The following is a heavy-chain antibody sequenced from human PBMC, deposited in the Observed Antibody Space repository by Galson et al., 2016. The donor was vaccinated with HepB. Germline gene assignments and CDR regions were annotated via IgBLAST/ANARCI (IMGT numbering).Heavy chain of an antibody. CDR2: IWYDGSNK. V-gene: IGHV3-33*01. CDR1: GFTLSGHG. D-gene: IGHD6-13*01. CDR3: ARDLGSSWRSGSFDF. J-gene: IGHJ4*02. Sequence: SLRLSCAVSGFTLSGHGLHWVRQAPGKGLEWVAIIWYDGSNKYYADSVKERFTISRDTSKNTLYLQMNSLRAEDTAVYYCARDLGSSWRSGSFDFWGQGSLVTGSS.